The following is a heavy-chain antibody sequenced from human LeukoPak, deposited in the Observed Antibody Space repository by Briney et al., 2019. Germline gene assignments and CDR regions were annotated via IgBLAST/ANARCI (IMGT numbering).Heavy chain of an antibody. V-gene: IGHV3-11*01. CDR1: GFGFSDSY. J-gene: IGHJ4*01. CDR3: STDPRLLIY. CDR2: ISGSGSDM. D-gene: IGHD2-8*01. Sequence: GRSLRLSCVVSGFGFSDSYMTWIRQTPGKGLEWLAYISGSGSDMYYADSVKGRFTISRDNAKNSLYLQMNSLRPDDTALYYCSTDPRLLIYWGHGTLVTVSS.